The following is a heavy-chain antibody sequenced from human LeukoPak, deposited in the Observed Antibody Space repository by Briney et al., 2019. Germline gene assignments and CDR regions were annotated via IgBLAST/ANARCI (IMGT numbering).Heavy chain of an antibody. CDR3: ARELGFVVVPAAIKAPDDY. CDR2: INPNSGGT. CDR1: GYTFTGYY. J-gene: IGHJ4*02. V-gene: IGHV1-2*06. D-gene: IGHD2-2*02. Sequence: ASVKVSCTASGYTFTGYYMHWVRQAPGQGLEWMGRINPNSGGTNYAQKFQGRVTMTRDTSISTAYMELSRLRSDDTAVYYCARELGFVVVPAAIKAPDDYWGQGTLVTVSS.